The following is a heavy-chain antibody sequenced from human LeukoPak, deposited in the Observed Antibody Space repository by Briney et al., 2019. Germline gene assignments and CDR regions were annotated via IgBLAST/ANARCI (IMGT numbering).Heavy chain of an antibody. V-gene: IGHV3-23*01. Sequence: PGGSLRLSCAASGFTFSSYAMSWVRQAPGKGLEWVSAISGSGGSTYYADSVKGRFTISRDNSKNTLYLQMNSLRAGDTAVYYCARPSRYYDILTGSGGAYYFDYWGQGTLVTVSS. J-gene: IGHJ4*02. D-gene: IGHD3-9*01. CDR2: ISGSGGST. CDR3: ARPSRYYDILTGSGGAYYFDY. CDR1: GFTFSSYA.